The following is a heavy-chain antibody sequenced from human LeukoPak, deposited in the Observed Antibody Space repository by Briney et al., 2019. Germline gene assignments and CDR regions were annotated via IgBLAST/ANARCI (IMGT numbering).Heavy chain of an antibody. CDR3: ATPWYYYDSSGYLPFDY. CDR1: GGTFSSYA. V-gene: IGHV3-23*01. CDR2: ISGSGGST. D-gene: IGHD3-22*01. Sequence: GASVKVSCKASGGTFSSYAMSWVRQAPGKGLEWVSAISGSGGSTYYADSVKGRFTISRDNSKNTLYLQMNSLRAEDTAVYYCATPWYYYDSSGYLPFDYWGQGTLVTVSS. J-gene: IGHJ4*02.